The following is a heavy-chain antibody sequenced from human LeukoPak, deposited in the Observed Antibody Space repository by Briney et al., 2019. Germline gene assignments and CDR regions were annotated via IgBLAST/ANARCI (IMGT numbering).Heavy chain of an antibody. CDR2: LVVAAQL. CDR3: AKISVGPLSRPTHVSLYYGMDV. J-gene: IGHJ6*02. CDR1: GFTFR. D-gene: IGHD3-10*01. Sequence: GGSLRLSCAASGFTFRAGSARLQGRGRSGSQGLVVAAQLYSADSVKGRFTISRDNSKNTVYLEMNNLRAEDTAIYYCAKISVGPLSRPTHVSLYYGMDVWGQGTTVTVSS. V-gene: IGHV3-23*01.